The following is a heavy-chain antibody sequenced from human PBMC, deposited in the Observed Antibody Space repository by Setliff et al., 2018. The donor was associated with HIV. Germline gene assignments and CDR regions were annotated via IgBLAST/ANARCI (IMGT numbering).Heavy chain of an antibody. D-gene: IGHD6-19*01. Sequence: SETLSLTCAVYGGSFSGYYWTWIRQVPGKGLEWIGEINHSGSTNYNPSLKSRVTISLDTSKNQFSLHLNSVTAADTAVYYCARVIMAVAGTPYHFWFDPWGQGTLVTVPQ. CDR3: ARVIMAVAGTPYHFWFDP. J-gene: IGHJ5*02. CDR1: GGSFSGYY. CDR2: INHSGST. V-gene: IGHV4-34*01.